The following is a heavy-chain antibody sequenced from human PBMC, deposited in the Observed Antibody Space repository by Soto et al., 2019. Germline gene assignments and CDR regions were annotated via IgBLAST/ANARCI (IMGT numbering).Heavy chain of an antibody. CDR3: VKGEYYYDGSAYYPFDY. V-gene: IGHV4-39*01. J-gene: IGHJ4*02. D-gene: IGHD3-22*01. CDR2: IYYSGST. CDR1: GGSISSSSYY. Sequence: SETLSLTCIVSGGSISSSSYYWGWIRQPPGKGLEWIGSIYYSGSTYYNPSLKSRVTISVDTSKNQFSLKLSSLRPEDTAVYYCVKGEYYYDGSAYYPFDYWGQGRMVTVSS.